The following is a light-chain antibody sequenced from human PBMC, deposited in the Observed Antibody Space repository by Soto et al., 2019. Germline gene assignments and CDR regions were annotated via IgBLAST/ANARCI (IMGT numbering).Light chain of an antibody. CDR2: AAS. V-gene: IGKV3-11*01. J-gene: IGKJ5*01. CDR1: QSVGSN. CDR3: QQGSNWPIT. Sequence: IVLTQSPATLSLSPGERATLSCRASQSVGSNSAWFRQKPGQAPSLLIYAASKRATGIPARFSGSGSGTDFTVTITSLEPEDFAVYYCQQGSNWPITFGQGTRLEIK.